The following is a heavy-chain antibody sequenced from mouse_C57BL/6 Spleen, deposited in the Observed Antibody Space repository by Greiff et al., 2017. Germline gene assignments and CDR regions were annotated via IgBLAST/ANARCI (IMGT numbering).Heavy chain of an antibody. J-gene: IGHJ1*03. CDR2: IDPSDSET. Sequence: QVQLQQPGAELVRPGSSVKLSCKASGYTFTSYWMHWVKQRPIQGLEVIGNIDPSDSETHYNQKFKDKATLTVDKSSRTAYMQLSSLTAEDSAVYYCARGGGNYWYFDVWGTGTTVTVSS. D-gene: IGHD2-1*01. CDR3: ARGGGNYWYFDV. CDR1: GYTFTSYW. V-gene: IGHV1-52*01.